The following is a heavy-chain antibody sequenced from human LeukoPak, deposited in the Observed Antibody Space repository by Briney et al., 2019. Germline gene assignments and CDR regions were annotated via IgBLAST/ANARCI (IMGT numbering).Heavy chain of an antibody. CDR1: GFSLDDYG. J-gene: IGHJ3*01. CDR3: ARGQNYYGSGSQNFDF. V-gene: IGHV3-20*04. CDR2: INWNGGST. D-gene: IGHD3-10*01. Sequence: GGSLSLPCAASGFSLDDYGMSWVRQAPGKGLEGVSGINWNGGSTGYADSVKGRFTISRDNAKNSLYLQVSSLRAEDTAWYYCARGQNYYGSGSQNFDFWGQGTMVTVSS.